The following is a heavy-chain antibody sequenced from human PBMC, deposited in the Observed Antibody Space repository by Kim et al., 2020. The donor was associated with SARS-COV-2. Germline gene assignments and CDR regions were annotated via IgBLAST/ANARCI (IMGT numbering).Heavy chain of an antibody. CDR1: GGTFNTYA. V-gene: IGHV1-69*13. D-gene: IGHD2-2*01. Sequence: SVKVSCKASGGTFNTYAISWVRQAPGQGLEWMGGIIPIFGTASYAQKFQGRVTITAHESTTTAYMELSSLRSEDTAVYYCAREGSSSLSLDYFYGMDVWGQGTRVTVSS. J-gene: IGHJ6*02. CDR3: AREGSSSLSLDYFYGMDV. CDR2: IIPIFGTA.